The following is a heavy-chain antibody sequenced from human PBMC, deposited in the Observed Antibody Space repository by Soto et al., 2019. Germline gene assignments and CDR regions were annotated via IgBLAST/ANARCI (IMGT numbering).Heavy chain of an antibody. J-gene: IGHJ5*02. CDR3: ARESSDEGSGRPSWFDP. D-gene: IGHD3-10*01. V-gene: IGHV4-31*03. Sequence: PSQTLSLTCTVSGGSISSGGHYWSLIRQHPWKGLEWIGYIYYSGSTYYNPSLKSRVTISVDTSKNQFSLKLSSVTAADTAVYYCARESSDEGSGRPSWFDPWGQGTLVTVSS. CDR2: IYYSGST. CDR1: GGSISSGGHY.